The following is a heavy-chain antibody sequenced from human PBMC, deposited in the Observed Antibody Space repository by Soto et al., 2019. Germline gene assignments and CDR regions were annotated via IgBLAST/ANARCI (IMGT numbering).Heavy chain of an antibody. CDR1: GGSISSSTYY. D-gene: IGHD3-22*01. CDR3: ARSPDSSGYYPRRYYYGMDV. Sequence: SETLSLTCSVSGGSISSSTYYWGWIRQPPGKGLEWIGSIYYSGNTYYNPSLKSRVTISVDTSNNQFSLRLSSVTAADTAVYYCARSPDSSGYYPRRYYYGMDVWGQGTTVTVSS. V-gene: IGHV4-39*07. CDR2: IYYSGNT. J-gene: IGHJ6*02.